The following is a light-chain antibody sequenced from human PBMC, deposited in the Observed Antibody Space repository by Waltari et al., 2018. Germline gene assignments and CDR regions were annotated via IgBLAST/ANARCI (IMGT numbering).Light chain of an antibody. V-gene: IGKV3-11*01. J-gene: IGKJ1*01. Sequence: IVLTQSPATLSLSPGERATLSCRASQTVSTYVAWFQQKPGQAPRLLLYDASNRAPGIPARFSGSGSGTDFSLTISSLEPEDFAVYYCLQRSLWPWTFGQGTKVAVK. CDR3: LQRSLWPWT. CDR1: QTVSTY. CDR2: DAS.